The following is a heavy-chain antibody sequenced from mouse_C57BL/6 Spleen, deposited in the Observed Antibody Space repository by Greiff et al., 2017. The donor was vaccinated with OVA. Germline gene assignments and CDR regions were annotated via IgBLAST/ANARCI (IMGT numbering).Heavy chain of an antibody. V-gene: IGHV5-6*01. CDR2: ISSGGSYT. CDR1: GFTFSSYG. Sequence: EVQRVESGGDLVKPGGSLKLSCAASGFTFSSYGMSWVRQTPDKRLEWVATISSGGSYTYYPDSVKGRFTISRDNAKNTLYLQMSSLKSEDTAMYYCARQLLRYFDVWGTGTTVTVSS. CDR3: ARQLLRYFDV. D-gene: IGHD2-3*01. J-gene: IGHJ1*03.